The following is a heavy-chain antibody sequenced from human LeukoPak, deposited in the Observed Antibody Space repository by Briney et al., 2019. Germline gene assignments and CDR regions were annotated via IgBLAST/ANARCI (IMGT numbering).Heavy chain of an antibody. CDR2: IYYSGST. CDR3: ARDLATAMVPGGAFDI. J-gene: IGHJ3*02. V-gene: IGHV4-61*01. D-gene: IGHD5-18*01. Sequence: PSETLSLTCTVSGGSVSSGSYYWSWIRQPPGKGLEWIGYIYYSGSTNYNPSLKSRVTISVDTSENQFSLKLSSVTAADTAVYYCARDLATAMVPGGAFDIWGQGTMVTVSS. CDR1: GGSVSSGSYY.